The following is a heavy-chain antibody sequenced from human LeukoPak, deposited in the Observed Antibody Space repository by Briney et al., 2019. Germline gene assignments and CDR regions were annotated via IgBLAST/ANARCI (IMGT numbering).Heavy chain of an antibody. CDR1: GFTFSDYY. D-gene: IGHD1-26*01. CDR3: AKGRGSYYDAFDI. J-gene: IGHJ3*02. CDR2: ISSSGSTI. V-gene: IGHV3-11*01. Sequence: GGSLRLSCAASGFTFSDYYMSWIRQAPGKGLEWVSYISSSGSTIYYADSVKGRFTISRDNSKNTLYLQMNSLRAEDTAVYYCAKGRGSYYDAFDIWGQGTMVTVSS.